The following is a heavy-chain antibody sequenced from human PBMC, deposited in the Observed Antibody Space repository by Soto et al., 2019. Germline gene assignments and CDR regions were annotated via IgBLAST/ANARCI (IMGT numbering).Heavy chain of an antibody. V-gene: IGHV4-39*01. CDR2: MYYSGLT. D-gene: IGHD6-6*01. J-gene: IGHJ4*02. CDR1: GGSISSSSHY. Sequence: SETLSLTCTVSGGSISSSSHYWGWIRQPPGKGLEWIGSMYYSGLTYYNPSLKSRVTISVDTSKNQFSLKLSSVTAADTALYYCARRHSIAALQVDSWGQGTLVTVSS. CDR3: ARRHSIAALQVDS.